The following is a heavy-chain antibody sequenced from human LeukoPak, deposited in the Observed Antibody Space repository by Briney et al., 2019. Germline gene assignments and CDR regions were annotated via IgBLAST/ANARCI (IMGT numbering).Heavy chain of an antibody. D-gene: IGHD1/OR15-1a*01. CDR3: ARVYNWNTYYYYGMDV. Sequence: EASVTVSCKASGGTFSSYAISWVRQAPGQGLEWMGGIIPIFGTANYAQKFQGRVTITADESTSTAYMELSSLRSEDTAVYYCARVYNWNTYYYYGMDVWGQGTTVTVSS. CDR1: GGTFSSYA. J-gene: IGHJ6*02. V-gene: IGHV1-69*13. CDR2: IIPIFGTA.